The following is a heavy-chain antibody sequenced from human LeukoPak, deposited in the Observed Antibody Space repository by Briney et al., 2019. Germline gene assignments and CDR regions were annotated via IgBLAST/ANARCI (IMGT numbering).Heavy chain of an antibody. J-gene: IGHJ4*02. V-gene: IGHV1-2*02. Sequence: ASVKVSCKASGYTFTSYYMHWVRQAPGQGLEWMGWIHPNSGGTKYAQRFQGRVTVTRDTSISTVYMELSRLRSDDTAVYYCARWGKHYYDSSGYYCWGQGTLVSVSS. CDR1: GYTFTSYY. CDR2: IHPNSGGT. D-gene: IGHD3-22*01. CDR3: ARWGKHYYDSSGYYC.